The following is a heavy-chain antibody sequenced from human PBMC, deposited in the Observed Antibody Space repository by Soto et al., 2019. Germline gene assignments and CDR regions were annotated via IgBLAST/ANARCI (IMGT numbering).Heavy chain of an antibody. J-gene: IGHJ6*02. Sequence: QLQLQESGPGLVKPSETLSLTCTVSGGSISSSSYYWGWIRQPPGKGLEWIGSIYYSGSTYYNPSLKSRVTISVDTSKTQFSMKLSSVTAADTAVYYCARSTYCSGGSCYVKYGMDVWGQGTTVTVSS. CDR2: IYYSGST. CDR1: GGSISSSSYY. V-gene: IGHV4-39*01. CDR3: ARSTYCSGGSCYVKYGMDV. D-gene: IGHD2-15*01.